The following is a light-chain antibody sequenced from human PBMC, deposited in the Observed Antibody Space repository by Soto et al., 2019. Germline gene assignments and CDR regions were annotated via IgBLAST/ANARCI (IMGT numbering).Light chain of an antibody. CDR2: DVS. CDR1: QDIRGA. J-gene: IGKJ5*01. Sequence: AIQVTQSPSSLSASVGDRVTMTCRASQDIRGALAWYQQKSGKPPNLLIYDVSTLEGGVTSRFSGSGSGTEFTFSFISLLPEDFGTYYCQQFNSYPITFGHGTRLEIK. V-gene: IGKV1-13*02. CDR3: QQFNSYPIT.